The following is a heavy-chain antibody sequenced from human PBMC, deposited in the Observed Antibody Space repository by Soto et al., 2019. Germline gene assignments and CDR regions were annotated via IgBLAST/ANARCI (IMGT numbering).Heavy chain of an antibody. J-gene: IGHJ6*02. CDR2: IYHSGST. CDR1: GYSISSGYY. CDR3: ARVPIAADGRGGYYGMDV. D-gene: IGHD6-25*01. Sequence: PSETLSLTCAVSGYSISSGYYWGWIRQPPGKGLEWIGSIYHSGSTYYNPSLKSRVTISVDTSKNQFSLKLSSVTAADTAVYYCARVPIAADGRGGYYGMDVWGQGTTVTVSS. V-gene: IGHV4-38-2*01.